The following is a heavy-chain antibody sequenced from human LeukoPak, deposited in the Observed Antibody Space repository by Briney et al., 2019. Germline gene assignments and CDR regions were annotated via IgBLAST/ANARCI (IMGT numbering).Heavy chain of an antibody. CDR1: GFTFSDHA. CDR2: ISRSGGDT. CDR3: AKEGNFAGNFMLGS. D-gene: IGHD4-23*01. Sequence: GGSLRLSCAASGFTFSDHAMSWVRQAPGKGLDWVSTISRSGGDTYYADSVKGRFTISRDNSKDILYLEVSSLRVDDTAVYYCAKEGNFAGNFMLGSWGQGTQVTVSS. J-gene: IGHJ5*02. V-gene: IGHV3-23*01.